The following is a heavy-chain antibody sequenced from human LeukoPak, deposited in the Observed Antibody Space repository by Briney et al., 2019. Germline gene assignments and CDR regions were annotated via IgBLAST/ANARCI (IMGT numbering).Heavy chain of an antibody. CDR1: GFTFSSYD. D-gene: IGHD6-13*01. J-gene: IGHJ4*02. CDR3: ARANSSSWEFDY. V-gene: IGHV3-13*01. CDR2: IGTAGDT. Sequence: GGSLRLSCAASGFTFSSYDMHWVRQATGKGLEWVSAIGTAGDTYYPGSVKGRFTISRENAKSSLYLQMNSLRAGDTAVYYCARANSSSWEFDYWGQGTLVTVSS.